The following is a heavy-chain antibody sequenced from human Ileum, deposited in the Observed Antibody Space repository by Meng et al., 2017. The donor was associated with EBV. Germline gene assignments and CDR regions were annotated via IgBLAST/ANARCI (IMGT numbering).Heavy chain of an antibody. CDR2: IFYTGNT. CDR3: ARLVKSGYDYWYFDY. Sequence: SCPVRLMLSQTLALTRGVSTAPFNVDVYKWGWPRRPPGGELEWNSNIFYTGNTYYYPSLKSRVTISVDTSKSQFSLKLSSVPAADTFVYYCARLVKSGYDYWYFDYWGQGTLVTVSS. CDR1: TAPFNVDVYK. J-gene: IGHJ4*02. V-gene: IGHV4-39*01. D-gene: IGHD5-12*01.